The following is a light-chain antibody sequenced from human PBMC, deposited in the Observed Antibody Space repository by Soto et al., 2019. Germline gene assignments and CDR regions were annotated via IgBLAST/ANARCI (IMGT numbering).Light chain of an antibody. CDR1: QTIGRNY. V-gene: IGKV3-20*01. CDR2: GAS. CDR3: QQYASSPLLT. J-gene: IGKJ4*01. Sequence: IVLTHSPGTLSLSPGETSTLSFMASQTIGRNYLAWYQQKPGQAPRLLIFGASTRATGIPDRFSGSGSGTDFTLSISRLEPEDFAVYYCQQYASSPLLTFGGGTKVDIK.